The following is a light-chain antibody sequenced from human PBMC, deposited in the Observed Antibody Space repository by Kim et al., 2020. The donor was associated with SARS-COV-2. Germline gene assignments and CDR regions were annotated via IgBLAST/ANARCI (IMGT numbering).Light chain of an antibody. CDR3: QQNYIATLT. CDR2: AAS. CDR1: QSICDY. Sequence: DIQLTQTPSSLSAFVGERVTITCRASQSICDYLNWYQHKPGKAPNLLIYAASTLQSGVPSRFAGSGSGTDFTLTITSLQPEDFATYYCQQNYIATLTFGGGTKVVIK. J-gene: IGKJ4*01. V-gene: IGKV1-39*01.